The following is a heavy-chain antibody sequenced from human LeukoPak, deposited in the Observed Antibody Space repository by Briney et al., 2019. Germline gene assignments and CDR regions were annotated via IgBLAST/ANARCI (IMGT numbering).Heavy chain of an antibody. CDR3: AKDRGSGSYPSPLFDY. J-gene: IGHJ4*02. Sequence: PRGSLRLSCAVSGFIFSSYGMHWVRQAPGKGLEWVAAISYDESNKYYADSVKGRFTISRDNYKNTLYQQMNSLRTEDTAVYYCAKDRGSGSYPSPLFDYWGRGILVTVSS. D-gene: IGHD3-10*01. CDR2: ISYDESNK. V-gene: IGHV3-30*18. CDR1: GFIFSSYG.